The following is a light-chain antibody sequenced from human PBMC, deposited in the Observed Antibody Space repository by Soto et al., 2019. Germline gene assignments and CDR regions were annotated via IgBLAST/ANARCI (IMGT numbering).Light chain of an antibody. Sequence: EIVMTQSPATLSVSPGERVTLSCRASQSVNSKLAWYQQKPGQAPRLLMYDASTRATGIPARFSGSGSGTEYTLTISSLQSEDFAVYYCQQYDRWPVTFGGGTKVEIK. CDR2: DAS. V-gene: IGKV3-15*01. CDR1: QSVNSK. J-gene: IGKJ4*01. CDR3: QQYDRWPVT.